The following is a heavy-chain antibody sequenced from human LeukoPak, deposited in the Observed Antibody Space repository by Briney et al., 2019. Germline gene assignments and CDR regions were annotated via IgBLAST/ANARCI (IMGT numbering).Heavy chain of an antibody. CDR2: MYTAGGASGST. Sequence: SQTLSLTCTVSGVSISTGNYYWSWFRQPAGKGLEYIVRMYTAGGASGSTYYNPSLKSRVTISVDTSKNEFSLKLSSVTAADTAVYYCAWGDSSGHPIDPWGQGTLVTVSS. CDR1: GVSISTGNYY. J-gene: IGHJ5*02. V-gene: IGHV4-61*02. D-gene: IGHD3-22*01. CDR3: AWGDSSGHPIDP.